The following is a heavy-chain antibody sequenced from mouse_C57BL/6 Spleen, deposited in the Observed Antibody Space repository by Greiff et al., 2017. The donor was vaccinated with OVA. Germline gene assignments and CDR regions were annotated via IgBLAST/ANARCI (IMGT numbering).Heavy chain of an antibody. Sequence: QVQLKESGPELVKPGASVKISCKASGYAFSSSWMNWVKQRPGKGLEWIGRIYPGDGDTNYNGKFKGKATLTADKSSSTAYMQLSSLTSEDSAVYFCARQLRPLMDYWGQGTSVTVSS. D-gene: IGHD3-2*02. CDR3: ARQLRPLMDY. V-gene: IGHV1-82*01. CDR2: IYPGDGDT. CDR1: GYAFSSSW. J-gene: IGHJ4*01.